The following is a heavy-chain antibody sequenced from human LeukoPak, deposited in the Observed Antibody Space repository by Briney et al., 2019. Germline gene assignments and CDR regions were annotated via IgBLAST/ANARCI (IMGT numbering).Heavy chain of an antibody. J-gene: IGHJ3*02. CDR1: GFTFSTYA. CDR2: ISSTSNYI. V-gene: IGHV3-21*01. D-gene: IGHD2-2*01. CDR3: ARVCSNTSCWGAFDI. Sequence: PGGSLRLSCAASGFTFSTYAISWVRQAPGKGLEWVSCISSTSNYIFYADSVRGRFTISRDNAKNSLYLQMNSLRAEDTAVYYCARVCSNTSCWGAFDIWGQGTMVTVSS.